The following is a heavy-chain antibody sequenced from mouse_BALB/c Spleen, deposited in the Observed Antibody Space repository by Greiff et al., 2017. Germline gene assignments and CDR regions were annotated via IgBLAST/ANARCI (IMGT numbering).Heavy chain of an antibody. J-gene: IGHJ2*01. CDR3: ARELDSIPTVVASASDY. V-gene: IGHV1-14*01. Sequence: VQLLQSGPELVKPGASVKMSCKASGYTFTSYVMHWVKQKPGQGLEWIGYISPYNGGTKYNEKFKGKATMTSDKSSSTTYMELSSLTSEDSAVYYCARELDSIPTVVASASDYWGQGTTLTVSS. CDR1: GYTFTSYV. D-gene: IGHD1-1*01. CDR2: ISPYNGGT.